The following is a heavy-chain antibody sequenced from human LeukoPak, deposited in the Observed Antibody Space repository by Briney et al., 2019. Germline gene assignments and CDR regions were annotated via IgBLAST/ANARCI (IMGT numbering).Heavy chain of an antibody. D-gene: IGHD3-3*01. CDR3: ARERMRLFGDH. CDR1: GFTFSYYS. Sequence: GGSLRLSCATSGFTFSYYSMHWVRQAPGRGLEWVSYISNSGRTIYYADSVKGRFTISRDNAKNPVYLQMNSLRAEDTAVYYCARERMRLFGDHWGQGTLVTVSS. CDR2: ISNSGRTI. V-gene: IGHV3-48*01. J-gene: IGHJ4*02.